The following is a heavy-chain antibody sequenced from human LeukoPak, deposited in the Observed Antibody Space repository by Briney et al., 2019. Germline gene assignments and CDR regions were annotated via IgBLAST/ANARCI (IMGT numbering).Heavy chain of an antibody. V-gene: IGHV3-30-3*01. CDR1: GFTFSSYA. J-gene: IGHJ4*02. D-gene: IGHD1-26*01. CDR2: ISYDGSNK. Sequence: GGSLRLSCAASGFTFSSYAMHWVRQAPGKGLEWVAVISYDGSNKYYADSVKGRFTISRDNSKNTLYLQMNSLRAEDTAVYYCARDHPVGEHNLLGECAYWGQGTLVTVSS. CDR3: ARDHPVGEHNLLGECAY.